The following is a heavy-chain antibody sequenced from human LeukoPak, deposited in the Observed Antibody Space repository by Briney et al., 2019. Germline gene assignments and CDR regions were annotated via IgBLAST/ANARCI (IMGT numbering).Heavy chain of an antibody. J-gene: IGHJ3*02. CDR1: GFTFSSYA. D-gene: IGHD2-15*01. V-gene: IGHV3-23*01. CDR3: AKDLIWGLVVVAATLDAFDI. CDR2: ISGSGGST. Sequence: PGGSLRLSCAASGFTFSSYAMSWVRQVPGRGLEWVSAISGSGGSTYYADSVKGRFTISRDNSKNTLYLQMNSLRAEDTAVYYCAKDLIWGLVVVAATLDAFDIWGQGTMVTVSS.